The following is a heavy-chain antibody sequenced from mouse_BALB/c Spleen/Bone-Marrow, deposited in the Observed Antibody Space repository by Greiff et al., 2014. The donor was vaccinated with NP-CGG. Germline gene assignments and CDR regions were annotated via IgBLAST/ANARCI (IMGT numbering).Heavy chain of an antibody. CDR1: GFDFSRYW. CDR2: INPDSSTI. CDR3: ATNGYYGWIAY. Sequence: VQLQQSGGGLVQPGGSLKLSCAASGFDFSRYWMTWVRQAPGKGLEWIGEINPDSSTINYTPSLKDKFIISRDNAKNTLYLKMSKVRAEDTALYYCATNGYYGWIAYWGQGTLVTVSA. V-gene: IGHV4-1*02. J-gene: IGHJ3*01. D-gene: IGHD2-3*01.